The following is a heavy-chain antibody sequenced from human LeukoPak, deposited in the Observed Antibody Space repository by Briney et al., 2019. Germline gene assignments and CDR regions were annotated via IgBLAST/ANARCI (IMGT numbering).Heavy chain of an antibody. CDR1: GFTFDDYA. J-gene: IGHJ4*02. CDR3: AKDGYDEGY. V-gene: IGHV3-9*01. Sequence: PGRSLRLSCAASGFTFDDYAMPWVRQAPGKGLEWVSGISWNSGSIGYADSVKGRFTISRDNAKNSLYLQMNSLRAEDTALYYCAKDGYDEGYWGQGTLVTVSS. CDR2: ISWNSGSI. D-gene: IGHD2-15*01.